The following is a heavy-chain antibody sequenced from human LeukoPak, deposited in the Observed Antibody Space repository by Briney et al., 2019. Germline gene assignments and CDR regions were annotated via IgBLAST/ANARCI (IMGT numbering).Heavy chain of an antibody. V-gene: IGHV1-8*01. CDR2: MNPNSGNT. CDR3: ARGVGYCSSTSCRPFDP. D-gene: IGHD2-2*03. Sequence: ASVKVSCKASRYTFTSYDINWVRQATGQGLEWMGWMNPNSGNTGYAQKFQGRVTMTRNTSISTAYMELSSLRSEDTAVYYCARGVGYCSSTSCRPFDPWGQGTLVTVSS. CDR1: RYTFTSYD. J-gene: IGHJ5*02.